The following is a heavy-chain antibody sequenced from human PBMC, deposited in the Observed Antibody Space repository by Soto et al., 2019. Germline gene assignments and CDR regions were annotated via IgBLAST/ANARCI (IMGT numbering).Heavy chain of an antibody. CDR2: ISYDGSNK. CDR1: GFTFSSYG. Sequence: GGSLRLSCAASGFTFSSYGMHWVRQAPGKGLEWVAVISYDGSNKYYADSVKGRFTISRDNSKNTLYLQMNSLRAEDTAVYYCAKGGYSGYEPPCFDYWGQGTLVTVSS. J-gene: IGHJ4*02. D-gene: IGHD5-12*01. V-gene: IGHV3-30*18. CDR3: AKGGYSGYEPPCFDY.